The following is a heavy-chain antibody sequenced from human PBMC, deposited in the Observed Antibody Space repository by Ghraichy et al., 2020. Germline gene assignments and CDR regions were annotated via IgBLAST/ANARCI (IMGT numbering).Heavy chain of an antibody. CDR3: ARARGAGYNQIDC. V-gene: IGHV3-30*04. J-gene: IGHJ4*02. CDR1: GFTFSNYS. D-gene: IGHD5-24*01. CDR2: ISSDANEK. Sequence: GGSLRLSCAASGFTFSNYSMHWLRQTPRKGLESVGGISSDANEKYYADSVRGRFTISRDNSKSILYLQMTSLRPDDTAVYFCARARGAGYNQIDCWGQGTLVTVSS.